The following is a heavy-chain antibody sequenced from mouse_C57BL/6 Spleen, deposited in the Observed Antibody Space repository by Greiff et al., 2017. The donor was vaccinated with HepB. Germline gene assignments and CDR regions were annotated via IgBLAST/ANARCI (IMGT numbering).Heavy chain of an antibody. V-gene: IGHV14-1*01. D-gene: IGHD1-1*01. Sequence: EVQLQQSGAELVRPGASVKLSCIASGFNIKDYYMHWVKQRPEQGLEWIGRIDPEDGDTEYAPKFQGKATMTADTSSNTAYLQLSSLTSEDTAVYYCTSYYYGSSYEAWFAYWGQGTLVTVSA. CDR2: IDPEDGDT. CDR1: GFNIKDYY. CDR3: TSYYYGSSYEAWFAY. J-gene: IGHJ3*01.